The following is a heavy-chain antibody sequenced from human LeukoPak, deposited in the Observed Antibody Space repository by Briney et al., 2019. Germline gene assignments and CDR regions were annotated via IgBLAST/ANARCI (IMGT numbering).Heavy chain of an antibody. J-gene: IGHJ5*02. CDR3: ARVRDYGDYGFDP. D-gene: IGHD4-17*01. CDR2: INPNSSGT. Sequence: GASVKVSCKASGYTFTGYYMHWVRQAPGQGLEWMGWINPNSSGTNYAQKFQGRVTMTRDTSISTAYMELSRLRSDDTAVYYCARVRDYGDYGFDPWGQGTLVTVSS. CDR1: GYTFTGYY. V-gene: IGHV1-2*02.